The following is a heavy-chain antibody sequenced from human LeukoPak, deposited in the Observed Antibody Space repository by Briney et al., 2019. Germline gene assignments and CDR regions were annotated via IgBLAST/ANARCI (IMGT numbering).Heavy chain of an antibody. CDR1: GFSFSNYS. CDR2: ISYDGSNK. V-gene: IGHV3-30*03. CDR3: AREYNSGPKQTDAFDI. J-gene: IGHJ3*02. D-gene: IGHD3-22*01. Sequence: GGSLRLSCAASGFSFSNYSMHWVRQTPGKGPEWVAVISYDGSNKYYADSVKGRFTISRDNSKNTLYLQMNSLRVEDTAVYYCAREYNSGPKQTDAFDIWGQGTMVTVSS.